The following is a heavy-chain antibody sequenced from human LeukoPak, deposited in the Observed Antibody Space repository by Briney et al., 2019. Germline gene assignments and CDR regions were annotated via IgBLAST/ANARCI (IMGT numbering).Heavy chain of an antibody. Sequence: QPGGSLRLSCAASGFTFNSHWMHWVRQVPGKGLVWVSRIKSDESEINYADFVKGRFTISRDNAENTLYLQMNSLRAEDTAVYFCARGHVPGSDRHWDYWGQGTLVTVSA. CDR1: GFTFNSHW. V-gene: IGHV3-74*01. D-gene: IGHD3-10*01. J-gene: IGHJ4*02. CDR2: IKSDESEI. CDR3: ARGHVPGSDRHWDY.